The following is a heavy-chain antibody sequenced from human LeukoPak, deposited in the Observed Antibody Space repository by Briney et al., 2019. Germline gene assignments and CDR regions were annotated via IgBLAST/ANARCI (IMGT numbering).Heavy chain of an antibody. CDR1: DFSFSNYG. J-gene: IGHJ6*02. CDR2: ILYDGNNK. CDR3: AKDRLFGSGLNGPHYYYGMDV. D-gene: IGHD1-26*01. V-gene: IGHV3-30*18. Sequence: GGSLRLPCAASDFSFSNYGMHWVRQAPGKGLEWVAVILYDGNNKHYAESVKGRFTISRDNSNNMLYLQMNSLRPEDTAVYYRAKDRLFGSGLNGPHYYYGMDVWGQGTTVTVSS.